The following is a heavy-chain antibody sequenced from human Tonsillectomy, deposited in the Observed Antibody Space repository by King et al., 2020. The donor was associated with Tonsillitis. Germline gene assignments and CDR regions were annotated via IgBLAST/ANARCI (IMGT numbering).Heavy chain of an antibody. V-gene: IGHV5-10-1*03. D-gene: IGHD4-17*01. J-gene: IGHJ4*02. CDR1: GYRFTSYW. Sequence: VQLVESGAEVKKPGESLWISCTGSGYRFTSYWINWVRQMPGKGLEWMARINPSDSYTNYSPSFQGHVTISVDKSISTAYLQWSSLKASDTAMYYCASHMVTTTGFDYWGQGILVTVSS. CDR3: ASHMVTTTGFDY. CDR2: INPSDSYT.